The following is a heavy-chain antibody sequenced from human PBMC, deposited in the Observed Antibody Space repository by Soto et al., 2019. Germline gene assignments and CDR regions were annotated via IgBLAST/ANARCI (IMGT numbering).Heavy chain of an antibody. Sequence: QVQLVQSGAEVKKPGSSVKVSCKVSGGTFSSHSINWVRQAPGQGPEWMGGIIPIFGTENYAQKFQGRGTITASESTSTAYIEMSSLPSKDTALYYCSTSVYCSTTKDYYYYGLDVWGQGTTVIVSS. V-gene: IGHV1-69*01. CDR3: STSVYCSTTKDYYYYGLDV. CDR2: IIPIFGTE. J-gene: IGHJ6*02. D-gene: IGHD2-2*01. CDR1: GGTFSSHS.